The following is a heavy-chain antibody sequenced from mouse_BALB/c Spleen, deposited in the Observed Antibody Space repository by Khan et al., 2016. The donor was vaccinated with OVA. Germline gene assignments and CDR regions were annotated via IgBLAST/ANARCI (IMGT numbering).Heavy chain of an antibody. V-gene: IGHV3-2*02. CDR2: INYSGNT. CDR1: GYSITSEYA. D-gene: IGHD2-4*01. Sequence: VQLKESGPGLVKPSQSLSLTCTVTGYSITSEYAWNWIRQFPGNKLEWMGYINYSGNTRYNPSLKSRISITRDTSKNQFFLQLNSVTTEDTATYHCTRKDYYDYDPFPYWGQGTLVTVSA. CDR3: TRKDYYDYDPFPY. J-gene: IGHJ3*01.